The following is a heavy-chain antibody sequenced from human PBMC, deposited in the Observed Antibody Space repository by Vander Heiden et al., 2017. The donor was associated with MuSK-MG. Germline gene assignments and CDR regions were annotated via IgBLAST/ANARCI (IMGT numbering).Heavy chain of an antibody. Sequence: QVQLQESGPGLVKPSETLSLTCTVSGGSITSYSWSWIRQPAGKGLEWIGRIYTSGSTNYNPSLKSRVTMSVDTSKNQFSLKLSSVTAADTAVYYCARGCRGDCYWPYYYKMDVWGQGTTVTVSS. CDR2: IYTSGST. V-gene: IGHV4-4*07. J-gene: IGHJ6*02. CDR1: GGSITSYS. CDR3: ARGCRGDCYWPYYYKMDV. D-gene: IGHD2-21*02.